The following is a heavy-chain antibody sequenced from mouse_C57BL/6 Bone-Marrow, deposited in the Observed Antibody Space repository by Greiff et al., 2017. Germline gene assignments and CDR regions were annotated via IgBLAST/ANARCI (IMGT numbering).Heavy chain of an antibody. CDR2: INSDGGST. D-gene: IGHD2-1*01. CDR3: ARPDGNSIRDY. Sequence: VQLKESGGGLVQPGESLKLSCESNEYEFPSHDMSWVRKTPETRLELVAAINSDGGSTYYPDTMERRFIISRDNTKNTLYLQMSSLRSEDTALYYCARPDGNSIRDYWGQGTTLTVAS. V-gene: IGHV5-2*01. J-gene: IGHJ2*01. CDR1: EYEFPSHD.